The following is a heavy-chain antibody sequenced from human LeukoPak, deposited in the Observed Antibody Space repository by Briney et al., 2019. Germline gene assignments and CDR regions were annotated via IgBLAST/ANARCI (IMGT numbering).Heavy chain of an antibody. J-gene: IGHJ4*02. Sequence: SETLSLTCTVSGGSISSYYWSWIRQPPGKGLEWIGYIYYSGSTNYNPSLKSRVTISVDTSKNQFSLKLSSVTAADTAVYYCAISPRLGDSSGYIDYWGQGTLVTVSS. CDR3: AISPRLGDSSGYIDY. CDR2: IYYSGST. V-gene: IGHV4-59*12. D-gene: IGHD3-22*01. CDR1: GGSISSYY.